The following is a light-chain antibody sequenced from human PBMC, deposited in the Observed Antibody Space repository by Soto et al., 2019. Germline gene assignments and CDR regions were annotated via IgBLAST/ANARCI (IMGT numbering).Light chain of an antibody. CDR1: NSNIGFNN. CDR3: AVWDGNLSGVL. V-gene: IGLV1-47*01. J-gene: IGLJ2*01. Sequence: QAVVTQPPSASGTPGQRVTISCTGSNSNIGFNNVYWYQQLPGAAPKLLIYKISQRPSGVPDRFSGSKSGTSASLAISGLRSEDEADYYCAVWDGNLSGVLFGGGTKLTVL. CDR2: KIS.